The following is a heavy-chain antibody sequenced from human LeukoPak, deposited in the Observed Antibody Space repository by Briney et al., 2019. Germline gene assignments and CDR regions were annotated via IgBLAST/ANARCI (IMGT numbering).Heavy chain of an antibody. J-gene: IGHJ4*02. CDR3: AKVGSSYIAAPYYFDY. CDR2: ISYDGSNK. D-gene: IGHD6-6*01. V-gene: IGHV3-30*18. Sequence: PGRSLRLSCAASGFTFSSYGMHWVRQAPGKGLELVAVISYDGSNKYYADSVKGRFTISRDNSKNTLYLQMNSLRAEDTAVYYCAKVGSSYIAAPYYFDYWGQGTLVTVSS. CDR1: GFTFSSYG.